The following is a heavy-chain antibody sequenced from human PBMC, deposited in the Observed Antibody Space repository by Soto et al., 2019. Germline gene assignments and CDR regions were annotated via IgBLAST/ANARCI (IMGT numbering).Heavy chain of an antibody. J-gene: IGHJ5*02. D-gene: IGHD6-13*01. V-gene: IGHV3-23*01. Sequence: EVQLLESGGGLVQPGGSLRLSCAASGFTFSSYAMSWVRQAPGKGLEWVSAISGSGGSTYYADSVKGRFTISRDNSKNTLYLQMNSLRAEDTAVYYCAKSWDPPGYSSSWYTRQNWFDPWGQGTLVTVSS. CDR3: AKSWDPPGYSSSWYTRQNWFDP. CDR1: GFTFSSYA. CDR2: ISGSGGST.